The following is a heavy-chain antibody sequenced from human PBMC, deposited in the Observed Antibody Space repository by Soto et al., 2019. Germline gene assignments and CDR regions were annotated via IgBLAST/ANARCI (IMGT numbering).Heavy chain of an antibody. D-gene: IGHD6-13*01. CDR3: ARDPAPGYSNIDYGMDV. CDR2: INAGNGNT. J-gene: IGHJ6*02. V-gene: IGHV1-3*01. Sequence: ASVKVSCKASGYTFTSYAMHWVRQAPGQRLEWMGWINAGNGNTKYSQKFQGRVTITRDISASTAYMELSSLRSEDTAVYYCARDPAPGYSNIDYGMDVWGQGTTVTVSS. CDR1: GYTFTSYA.